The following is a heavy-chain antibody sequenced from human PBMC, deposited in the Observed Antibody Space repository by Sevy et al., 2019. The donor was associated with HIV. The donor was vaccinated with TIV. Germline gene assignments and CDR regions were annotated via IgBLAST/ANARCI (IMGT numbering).Heavy chain of an antibody. Sequence: GGSLRLSCAASGFTFSIYTMSWVRQAPGKGLEWVSTFCFGGSKIYYADSVKGRFTMSRDNFRNTVYLQMNSLRADDTTVYYCAREGCTQPHDYGGQGTLVTVSS. J-gene: IGHJ4*02. V-gene: IGHV3-23*01. D-gene: IGHD2-8*01. CDR1: GFTFSIYT. CDR3: AREGCTQPHDY. CDR2: FCFGGSKI.